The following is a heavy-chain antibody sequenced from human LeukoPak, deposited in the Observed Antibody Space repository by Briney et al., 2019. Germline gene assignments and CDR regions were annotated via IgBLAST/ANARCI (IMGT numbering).Heavy chain of an antibody. V-gene: IGHV1-69*13. CDR1: GGTFNNFA. Sequence: AASVKVSCKASGGTFNNFAVAWVRQAPGQGLEWMGGVIPTFGTSSTAQKFQGRVTITADLSTSTSYMELRALTFEDTAVYYCAREYSGSYYYYYYMDVWGKGTTVTVSS. CDR3: AREYSGSYYYYYYMDV. J-gene: IGHJ6*03. CDR2: VIPTFGTS. D-gene: IGHD1-26*01.